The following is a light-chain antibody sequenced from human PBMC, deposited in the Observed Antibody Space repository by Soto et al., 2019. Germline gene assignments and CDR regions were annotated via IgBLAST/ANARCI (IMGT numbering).Light chain of an antibody. CDR1: QSFTTSQ. J-gene: IGKJ3*01. CDR3: QQCGSPPFT. CDR2: GAS. Sequence: EIVLTQSPGTLSLSPGERATLFCRASQSFTTSQLAWYQQRPGQAPRVLIFGASRRATGIPDRFSGSGSGTDFTLTISRLEPEDSAVYYCQQCGSPPFTFGPGTKVDIK. V-gene: IGKV3-20*01.